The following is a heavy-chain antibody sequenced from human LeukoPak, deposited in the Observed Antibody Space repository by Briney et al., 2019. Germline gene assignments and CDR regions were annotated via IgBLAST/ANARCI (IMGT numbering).Heavy chain of an antibody. J-gene: IGHJ4*02. V-gene: IGHV4-61*02. Sequence: SQTLSLTCTVSGGSISSGSYYWSWIRQPAGKGLEWIGRIYTSGSTNYNPSLKSRVTISVDTSKNQFSLKLSSVTAADTAVYYCARDEYSNYYDYWGQGTLVTVSS. CDR3: ARDEYSNYYDY. D-gene: IGHD4-11*01. CDR1: GGSISSGSYY. CDR2: IYTSGST.